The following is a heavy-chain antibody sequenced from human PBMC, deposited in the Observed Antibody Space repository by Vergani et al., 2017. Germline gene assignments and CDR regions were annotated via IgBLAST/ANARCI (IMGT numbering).Heavy chain of an antibody. V-gene: IGHV4-59*13. Sequence: QVQLQESGPGLVKPSETLSLTCAVSGYSISNNYYWSWIRQSPGKGLEWIGYIYSTGSTNYNPSLNSRVTMSVDTSKNQFSLKLRSVTAADTAVYFCARVMYRDEASTGYRLEGMDIWGQGTTVTISS. D-gene: IGHD3-9*01. J-gene: IGHJ6*02. CDR2: IYSTGST. CDR3: ARVMYRDEASTGYRLEGMDI. CDR1: GYSISNNYY.